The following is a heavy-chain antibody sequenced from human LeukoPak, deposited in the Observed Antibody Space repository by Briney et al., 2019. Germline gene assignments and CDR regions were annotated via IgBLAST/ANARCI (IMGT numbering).Heavy chain of an antibody. J-gene: IGHJ4*02. Sequence: GASVKVSCKVSGYTFTGYYIHWVRQAPGQGLEWMGWINPTSGGTNYAQKFQGRVTMTRDTSISTAYMELSRLRSDDTAVYYCARIRGDSSGYYFDYWGQGTLVTVSS. CDR1: GYTFTGYY. D-gene: IGHD3-22*01. CDR2: INPTSGGT. CDR3: ARIRGDSSGYYFDY. V-gene: IGHV1-2*02.